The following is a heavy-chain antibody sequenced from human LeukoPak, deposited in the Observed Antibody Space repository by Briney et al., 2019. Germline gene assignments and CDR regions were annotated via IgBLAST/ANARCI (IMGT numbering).Heavy chain of an antibody. Sequence: PGGSLRLSCAASGFTFSSYWMHRVRQAPGKGLVWVSRINSDGSTTSYADSVKGRFTISRDNAKNTLYLQMNSLRAEDTAVYYCARVAYYYDSSGYYFDYWGQGTLVTVSS. J-gene: IGHJ4*02. CDR2: INSDGSTT. V-gene: IGHV3-74*01. CDR3: ARVAYYYDSSGYYFDY. D-gene: IGHD3-22*01. CDR1: GFTFSSYW.